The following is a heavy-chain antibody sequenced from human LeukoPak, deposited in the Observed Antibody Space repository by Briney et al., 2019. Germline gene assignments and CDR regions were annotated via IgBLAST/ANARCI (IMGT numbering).Heavy chain of an antibody. CDR2: INHSGST. D-gene: IGHD5-12*01. V-gene: IGHV4-34*01. CDR1: GGSFSGYY. Sequence: PSETLSLTCAVYGGSFSGYYWSWIRQPPGKGLEWIGEINHSGSTNYNPSLKSRVTISVDTSKNQFSLKLSSVTAADTAMYYCAREIYRGYPYNDYWGQGTLVTVSS. CDR3: AREIYRGYPYNDY. J-gene: IGHJ4*02.